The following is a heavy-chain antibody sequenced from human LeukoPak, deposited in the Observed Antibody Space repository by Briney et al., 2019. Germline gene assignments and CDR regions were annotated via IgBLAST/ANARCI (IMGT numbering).Heavy chain of an antibody. CDR3: ARRHHYPYFMDV. CDR2: IFPSGSA. Sequence: TTSETLSLTCTVSAGSISSYYWTWIRQPPGKGLEWIGYIFPSGSAYYNPSLKTRVTISVDTSKNQFSLKLTSVTAADTAVYYCARRHHYPYFMDVWGKGTTVTVSS. J-gene: IGHJ6*03. V-gene: IGHV4-4*09. CDR1: AGSISSYY.